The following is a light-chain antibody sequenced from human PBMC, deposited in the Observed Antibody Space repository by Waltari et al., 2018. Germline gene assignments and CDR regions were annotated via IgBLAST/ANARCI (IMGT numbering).Light chain of an antibody. CDR3: QQYNTGPPCT. Sequence: EIVMTQSPATLSVSHGERATLSCRASQSISFNLAWYQQKPGQAPRLLIYGASTRASGIPARFSGSGSGTDFSLTISSLQSEDFAVYFCQQYNTGPPCTFGQGTKVEVK. V-gene: IGKV3-15*01. J-gene: IGKJ1*01. CDR2: GAS. CDR1: QSISFN.